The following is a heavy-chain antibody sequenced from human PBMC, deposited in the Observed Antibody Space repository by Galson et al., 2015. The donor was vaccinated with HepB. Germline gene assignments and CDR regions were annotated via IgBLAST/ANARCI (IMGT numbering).Heavy chain of an antibody. D-gene: IGHD6-13*01. Sequence: ETLSLTCSVSGGSITNNYWSWIRQPPGQRPEWIGHIYHSVSTHYNPSLKSRVTISVDTAKNQLSLRLSSVTATDTANYYCARHGMAAAGHFDHWGQGILVTVSS. J-gene: IGHJ4*02. CDR3: ARHGMAAAGHFDH. CDR1: GGSITNNY. CDR2: IYHSVST. V-gene: IGHV4-59*08.